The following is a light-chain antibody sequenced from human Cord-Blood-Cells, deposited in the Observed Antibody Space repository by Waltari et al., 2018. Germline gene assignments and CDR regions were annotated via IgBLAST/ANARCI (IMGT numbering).Light chain of an antibody. Sequence: QSALTQPPSASGSPRQSVTISCTGTSSDVGGYNYVSWYQQHPGKAPKLMIYEFSKRPSGVPDRFSGSKSGNTASLTVSGLQAEDEADYYCSSYAGSNNLVFGGGTKLTVL. CDR3: SSYAGSNNLV. CDR1: SSDVGGYNY. CDR2: EFS. J-gene: IGLJ3*02. V-gene: IGLV2-8*01.